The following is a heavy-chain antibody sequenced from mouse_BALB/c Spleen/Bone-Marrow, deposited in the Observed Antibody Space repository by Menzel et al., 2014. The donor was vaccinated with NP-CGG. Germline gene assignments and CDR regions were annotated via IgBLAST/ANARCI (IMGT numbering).Heavy chain of an antibody. CDR2: IDPANGNT. Sequence: VHVKQSGAELVKPGASVKLSCTASGFNIKDTYMHWVKQRPEQGLEWIGRIDPANGNTKYDPKFQGKATITADTSSNTAYLQLSSLTSEDTAAYYCARGGSSYGWYFDVWGAGTTVTVSS. J-gene: IGHJ1*01. D-gene: IGHD1-1*01. V-gene: IGHV14-3*02. CDR1: GFNIKDTY. CDR3: ARGGSSYGWYFDV.